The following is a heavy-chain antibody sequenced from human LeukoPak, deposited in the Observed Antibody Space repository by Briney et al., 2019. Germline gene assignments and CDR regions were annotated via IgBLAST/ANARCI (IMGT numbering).Heavy chain of an antibody. V-gene: IGHV4-39*07. CDR2: IYYSGST. CDR3: ARVNHDILTGPLYYYYYMDV. Sequence: PSETLSLTCTVSGGSISSSSYSWGWIRQPPGKGLEWIGNIYYSGSTYYNPSLKSRVTISVDTSKNQFSLKLSSVTAADTAVYYCARVNHDILTGPLYYYYYMDVWGKGTTVTVSS. D-gene: IGHD3-9*01. CDR1: GGSISSSSYS. J-gene: IGHJ6*03.